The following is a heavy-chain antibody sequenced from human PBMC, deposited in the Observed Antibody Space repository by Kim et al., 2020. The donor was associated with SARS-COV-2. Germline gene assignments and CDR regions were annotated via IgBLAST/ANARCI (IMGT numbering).Heavy chain of an antibody. CDR3: AKEGSSGYAVY. D-gene: IGHD3-22*01. J-gene: IGHJ4*02. CDR1: GFTFSSYG. Sequence: GGSLRLSCAASGFTFSSYGMHWVRQAPGKGLEWVAVISYDGSNKYYADSVKGRFTISRDNSKNTLYLQMNSLRAEDTAVYYCAKEGSSGYAVYWGQGTLVTVSS. V-gene: IGHV3-30*18. CDR2: ISYDGSNK.